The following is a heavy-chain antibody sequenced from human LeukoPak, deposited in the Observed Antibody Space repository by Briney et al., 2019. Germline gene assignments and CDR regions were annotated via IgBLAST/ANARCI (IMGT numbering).Heavy chain of an antibody. J-gene: IGHJ4*02. CDR3: ARAAELGLDY. V-gene: IGHV1-69*04. CDR1: GGTFSSYA. D-gene: IGHD6-13*01. Sequence: SVKVSCKASGGTFSSYAISWVRQAPGQGLEGMGRIIPILGIANYAQKFQGRVTITADKSTSTAYMELSRLRSDDTAVYYCARAAELGLDYWGQGTLVTVSS. CDR2: IIPILGIA.